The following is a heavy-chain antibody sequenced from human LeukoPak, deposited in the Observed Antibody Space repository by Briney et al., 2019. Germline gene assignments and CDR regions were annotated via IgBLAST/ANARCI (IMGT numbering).Heavy chain of an antibody. J-gene: IGHJ3*02. V-gene: IGHV3-23*01. CDR1: GFTFSSYA. Sequence: GGSLRLSCAASGFTFSSYAMSWVRQAPGKGLEWGSAISGSGGSTYYADSVKGRFTISRDNSKNTLYLQMNSLRAEDTAVYYCAKSALSSSTGDPDAFDIWGQGTMVTVSS. CDR2: ISGSGGST. CDR3: AKSALSSSTGDPDAFDI. D-gene: IGHD6-6*01.